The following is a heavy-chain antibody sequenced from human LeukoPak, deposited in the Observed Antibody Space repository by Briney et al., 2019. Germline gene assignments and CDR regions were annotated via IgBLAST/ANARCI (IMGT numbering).Heavy chain of an antibody. J-gene: IGHJ4*02. CDR1: GYTFTDYY. CDR2: VDPEDGET. D-gene: IGHD4-23*01. CDR3: ATVPYYGGNSYDY. V-gene: IGHV1-69-2*01. Sequence: ASVKVSCKVSGYTFTDYYMHWVQQAPGKGLEWMGLVDPEDGETIYAEKFQGRVTITADTSTDTAYMKLSSLRSEDTAVYYCATVPYYGGNSYDYWGQGTLVTVSS.